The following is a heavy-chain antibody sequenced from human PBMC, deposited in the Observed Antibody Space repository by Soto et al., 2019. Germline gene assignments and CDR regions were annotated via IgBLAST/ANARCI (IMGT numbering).Heavy chain of an antibody. CDR1: GYTLTELS. J-gene: IGHJ4*02. CDR2: FDPEDGET. Sequence: QVQLVQSGAEVKKPGASVKVSCKVSGYTLTELSMHWVRQAPVQGLEWMGGFDPEDGETIYAQKFQGRVTMTEDTSTDTACMALRSLRSEDTAVYYCDSQSGSGSGSTKGDYWGQGTLVTVSS. V-gene: IGHV1-24*01. CDR3: DSQSGSGSGSTKGDY. D-gene: IGHD3-10*01.